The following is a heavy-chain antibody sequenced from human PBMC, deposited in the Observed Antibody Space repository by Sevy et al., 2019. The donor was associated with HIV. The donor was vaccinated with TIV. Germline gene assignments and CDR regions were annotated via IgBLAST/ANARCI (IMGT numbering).Heavy chain of an antibody. Sequence: ASVKVSCKASGGTFGTYSLSWLRQAPGQGFEWMGGIIPIFHSANYAQNFQGRVTITADESTSTAYMELSSLRPEDSAVYYCARDRDITFGGGDAFDIWGPGTMVTVSS. CDR1: GGTFGTYS. D-gene: IGHD3-16*01. J-gene: IGHJ3*02. V-gene: IGHV1-69*13. CDR3: ARDRDITFGGGDAFDI. CDR2: IIPIFHSA.